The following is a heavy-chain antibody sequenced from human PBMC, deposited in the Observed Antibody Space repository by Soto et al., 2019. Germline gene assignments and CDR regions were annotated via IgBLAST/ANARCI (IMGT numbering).Heavy chain of an antibody. D-gene: IGHD3-10*01. V-gene: IGHV3-23*01. J-gene: IGHJ4*02. Sequence: EVQLLESGGGLVQPGGSLRLSCAASGFTFSSYAMAWVRQAPGKGLEWVSCFSGAADITYYADSVQGRFTISRDNSKNLLYLQMNSLRVEDTAIYYCAKDGGLLAPSGFFDSWGQGTLVTVSP. CDR1: GFTFSSYA. CDR3: AKDGGLLAPSGFFDS. CDR2: FSGAADIT.